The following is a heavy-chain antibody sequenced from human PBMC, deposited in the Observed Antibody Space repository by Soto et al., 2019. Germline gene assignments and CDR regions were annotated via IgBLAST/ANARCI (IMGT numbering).Heavy chain of an antibody. CDR2: IYHSGST. CDR3: ARMVGATLVDF. J-gene: IGHJ4*02. Sequence: QVQLQESGPGLVRPSGTLSLTCAVSGASISSTTSGNWWSWVRQPPGKGLEWIGEIYHSGSTNYNPSLKSRVTMSVDKSKNQFSLKLSSVTAADTAVYYCARMVGATLVDFWGQGTLGTVSS. D-gene: IGHD1-26*01. V-gene: IGHV4-4*02. CDR1: GASISSTTSGNW.